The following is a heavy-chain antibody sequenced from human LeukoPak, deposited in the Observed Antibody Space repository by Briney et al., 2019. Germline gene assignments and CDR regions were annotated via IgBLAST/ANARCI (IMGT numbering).Heavy chain of an antibody. Sequence: ASVKVSCKASGYTFTCYYMHWVRQAPGQGLEWMGWINPNSGGTNYAQKFQGRVTMTRDTSISTAYMELSRLRSDDTAVYYCARDYQEYSSSWYDAFDIWGQGTMVTVSS. J-gene: IGHJ3*02. CDR1: GYTFTCYY. CDR2: INPNSGGT. CDR3: ARDYQEYSSSWYDAFDI. D-gene: IGHD6-13*01. V-gene: IGHV1-2*02.